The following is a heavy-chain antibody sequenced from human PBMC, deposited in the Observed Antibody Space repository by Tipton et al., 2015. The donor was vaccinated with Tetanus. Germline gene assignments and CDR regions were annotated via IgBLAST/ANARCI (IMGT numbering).Heavy chain of an antibody. CDR1: GGSITSGAYL. J-gene: IGHJ2*01. V-gene: IGHV4-30-2*05. Sequence: TLSLTCAVSGGSITSGAYLWGWIRQPPGKGLEWIGYIYHSGSPYYNPSLKSRVTISVDTSKNQFSLKLSSVTAADTAVYYCARDPAVLRFLEWLPDWYFALWGRGTLVTVSS. CDR2: IYHSGSP. D-gene: IGHD3-3*01. CDR3: ARDPAVLRFLEWLPDWYFAL.